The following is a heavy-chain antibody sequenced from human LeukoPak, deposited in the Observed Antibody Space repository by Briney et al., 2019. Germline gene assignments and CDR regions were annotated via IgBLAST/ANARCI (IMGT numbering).Heavy chain of an antibody. CDR2: IYTSGST. J-gene: IGHJ5*02. CDR3: ARTTAPDNWFDP. Sequence: SQTLSLTCTVSGGSISSGSYYWSWIRQPAGKGLEWIGRIYTSGSTNYNPSLKSRVTISVDTSKNQFSLKLSSVTAADTAVYYCARTTAPDNWFDPWGQGTLVTVSS. V-gene: IGHV4-61*02. D-gene: IGHD2-21*02. CDR1: GGSISSGSYY.